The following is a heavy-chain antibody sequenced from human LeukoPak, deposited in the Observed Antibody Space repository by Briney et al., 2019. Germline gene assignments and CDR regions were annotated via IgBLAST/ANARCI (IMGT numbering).Heavy chain of an antibody. Sequence: GGSLRLSCAASRIPFSNYAMSWVRRAPGKGLEWASDISSSGGSTYYADSVKGRFTISRDNSKNTLYLQMNSLRVEDTAVYYCARGLAFRDYWGQGTLVTVSS. J-gene: IGHJ4*02. V-gene: IGHV3-23*01. D-gene: IGHD3-3*02. CDR1: RIPFSNYA. CDR2: ISSSGGST. CDR3: ARGLAFRDY.